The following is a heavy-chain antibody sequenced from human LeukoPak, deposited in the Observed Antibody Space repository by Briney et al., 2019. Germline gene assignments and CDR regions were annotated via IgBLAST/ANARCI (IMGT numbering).Heavy chain of an antibody. CDR2: ISGSGGST. V-gene: IGHV3-23*01. CDR1: GFTFSSYG. J-gene: IGHJ4*02. Sequence: SGGSLRLSCVASGFTFSSYGMNWVRQAPGKGLEWVSAISGSGGSTYYADSVKGRFTISRDNSKNTLYVQMNRLRVEDAAVYYCARAPVTSCDYWGQGTLVTVSS. CDR3: ARAPVTSCDY. D-gene: IGHD4-17*01.